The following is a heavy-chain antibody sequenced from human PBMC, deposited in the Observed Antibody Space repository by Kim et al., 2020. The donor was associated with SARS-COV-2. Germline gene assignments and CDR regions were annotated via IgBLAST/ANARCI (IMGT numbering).Heavy chain of an antibody. CDR1: GGSFSGYY. Sequence: SETLSLTCAVYGGSFSGYYWRWIRQPPGKGLEWIGEINHSGSTNYNPSLKSRVTISVDTSKNQFSLKLSSVTAADTAVYYCARGISSGWYRGYYFDYWGQGTLVTVSS. V-gene: IGHV4-34*01. CDR3: ARGISSGWYRGYYFDY. D-gene: IGHD6-19*01. J-gene: IGHJ4*02. CDR2: INHSGST.